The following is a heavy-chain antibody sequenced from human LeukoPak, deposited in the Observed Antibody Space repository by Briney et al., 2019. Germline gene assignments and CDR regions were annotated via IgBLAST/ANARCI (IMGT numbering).Heavy chain of an antibody. CDR2: MSGSGGAI. CDR3: ARVGDYHESSGS. D-gene: IGHD3-22*01. Sequence: PGGSLRLSCVASGFTFRDYSMNWVRQAPGKGLEWLSYMSGSGGAIYYTDSVEGRFTISRDNDKTSLFLQMNSLRAEDTAVYYCARVGDYHESSGSWGQGTLVTVSS. J-gene: IGHJ4*02. V-gene: IGHV3-48*01. CDR1: GFTFRDYS.